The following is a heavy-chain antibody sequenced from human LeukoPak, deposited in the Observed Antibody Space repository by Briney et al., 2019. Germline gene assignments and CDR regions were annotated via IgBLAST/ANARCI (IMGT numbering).Heavy chain of an antibody. J-gene: IGHJ4*02. D-gene: IGHD3-22*01. Sequence: GGSLRLSCAASGFTFSSYEMNWVRQAPGKGLEWVSYISSSGSTIYYADSVKGRFTISRDNAKNSLYLQMNSLRAEDTALYYCAKDSDSSGYYYGTFFDYWGQGTLVTVSS. CDR2: ISSSGSTI. CDR1: GFTFSSYE. CDR3: AKDSDSSGYYYGTFFDY. V-gene: IGHV3-48*03.